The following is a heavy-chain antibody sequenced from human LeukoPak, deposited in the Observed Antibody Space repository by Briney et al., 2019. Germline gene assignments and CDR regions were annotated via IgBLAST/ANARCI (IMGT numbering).Heavy chain of an antibody. V-gene: IGHV3-74*01. CDR3: AREEEMATNTDY. CDR1: GFTFRRHW. J-gene: IGHJ4*02. D-gene: IGHD5-24*01. Sequence: GGSLRLSCAASGFTFRRHWMHWVRQAPGKGLVWVSRINDDGSATYYADSVKGRFSISRDNPKNTLYLHMHSLRADDTAVYYCAREEEMATNTDYWGQGTLVTVSS. CDR2: INDDGSAT.